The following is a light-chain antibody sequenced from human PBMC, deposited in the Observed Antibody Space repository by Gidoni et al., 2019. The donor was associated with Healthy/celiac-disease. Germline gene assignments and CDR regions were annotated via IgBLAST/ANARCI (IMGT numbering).Light chain of an antibody. CDR1: QDISNY. J-gene: IGKJ2*01. V-gene: IGKV1-33*01. CDR3: QQYDKLPPYT. CDR2: DAS. Sequence: DIQMTQYPSSLSASVGDSVTITCQASQDISNYLNSYQQKPWKAPKLLIYDASNLETGVPSKFSGSGSGTDFTFTISSLQPEDIATYYWQQYDKLPPYTFGQGTKLEIK.